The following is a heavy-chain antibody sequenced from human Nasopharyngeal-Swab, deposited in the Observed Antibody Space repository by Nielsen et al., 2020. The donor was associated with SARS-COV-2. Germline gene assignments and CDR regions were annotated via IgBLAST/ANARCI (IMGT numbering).Heavy chain of an antibody. D-gene: IGHD6-13*01. J-gene: IGHJ6*03. CDR2: IKQDGSEK. Sequence: VRQAPGKGLEWVANIKQDGSEKYYVDSVKGRFTISRDNAKNSLYLQMNSLRAEDTAVYYCARVLRDSSSWYDYYYYMGVWGKGTTVTVSS. CDR3: ARVLRDSSSWYDYYYYMGV. V-gene: IGHV3-7*01.